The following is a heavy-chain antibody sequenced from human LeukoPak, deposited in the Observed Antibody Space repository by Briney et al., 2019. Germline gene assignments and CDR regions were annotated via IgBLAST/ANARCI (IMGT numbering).Heavy chain of an antibody. D-gene: IGHD1-26*01. Sequence: GESLKISCKGSGYSFTSYWIGWVRPMPGKGLEWMGIIYPGDSDTRYSPSFQGQVTISADKSISPAYLQWSSLKASDTAMYYCARGIVAAPTAFDIWGQGTMVTVSS. CDR1: GYSFTSYW. CDR3: ARGIVAAPTAFDI. V-gene: IGHV5-51*01. CDR2: IYPGDSDT. J-gene: IGHJ3*02.